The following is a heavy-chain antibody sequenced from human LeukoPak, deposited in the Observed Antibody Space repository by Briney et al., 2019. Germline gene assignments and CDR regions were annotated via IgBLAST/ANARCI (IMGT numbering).Heavy chain of an antibody. CDR3: ARVSSSWTDYYMDV. CDR2: IYTSGST. J-gene: IGHJ6*03. Sequence: SETLSLTCTVSGGSIGSYHWSWIRQPAGKGLEWIGRIYTSGSTNYNPSLKSRVTMSVDTSKNQFSLKLSSVTAADTAVYYCARVSSSWTDYYMDVWGKGTTVTISS. CDR1: GGSIGSYH. V-gene: IGHV4-4*07. D-gene: IGHD6-13*01.